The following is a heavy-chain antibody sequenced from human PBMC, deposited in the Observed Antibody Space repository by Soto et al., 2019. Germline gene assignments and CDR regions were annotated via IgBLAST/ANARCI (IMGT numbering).Heavy chain of an antibody. Sequence: SETLSLTCNVSGGSISSSSYYWGRIPQPPGKGLGGIGSIYYSGSTYYNPSLKSRVTISVDTSKNQFSLKLSSVTAADTAVYYCARHGRGSGSYIDVWGQGTTVTVSS. CDR2: IYYSGST. D-gene: IGHD3-10*01. J-gene: IGHJ6*02. V-gene: IGHV4-39*01. CDR3: ARHGRGSGSYIDV. CDR1: GGSISSSSYY.